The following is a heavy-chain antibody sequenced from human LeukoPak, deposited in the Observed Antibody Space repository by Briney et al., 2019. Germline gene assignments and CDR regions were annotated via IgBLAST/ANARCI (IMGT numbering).Heavy chain of an antibody. CDR3: AKLEQWLGDNYYYMDV. J-gene: IGHJ6*03. CDR1: GFTFSCYA. CDR2: ISGSGGST. D-gene: IGHD6-19*01. Sequence: HTGGSLRLSRAASGFTFSCYAMSWVGQAPGERLEWVSAISGSGGSTYYADSVKGRFTISRDNSKNTLYLQMNSLRAEDTAVYYCAKLEQWLGDNYYYMDVWGKGTTVTVSS. V-gene: IGHV3-23*01.